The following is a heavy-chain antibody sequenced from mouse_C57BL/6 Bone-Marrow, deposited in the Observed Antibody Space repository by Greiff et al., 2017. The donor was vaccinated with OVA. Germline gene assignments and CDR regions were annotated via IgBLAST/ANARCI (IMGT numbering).Heavy chain of an antibody. CDR1: GFTFSDYG. V-gene: IGHV5-15*01. Sequence: EVKLMESGGGLVQPGGSLKLSCAASGFTFSDYGMAWVRQAPRKGPEWVAFISNLAYSIYYADTVTGRFTISRENAKNTLYLEMSSLRSEDTAMYYCARENLYYGSSYWYFDVWGTGTTVTVSS. D-gene: IGHD1-1*01. CDR2: ISNLAYSI. CDR3: ARENLYYGSSYWYFDV. J-gene: IGHJ1*03.